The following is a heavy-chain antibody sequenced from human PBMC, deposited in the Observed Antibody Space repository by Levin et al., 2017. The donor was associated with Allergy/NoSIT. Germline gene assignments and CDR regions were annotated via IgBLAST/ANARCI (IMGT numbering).Heavy chain of an antibody. J-gene: IGHJ4*02. Sequence: PSETLSLTCAVYGGSFSGYYWNWIRQPPGKGLEWIGEINHSGSTNYNPSLKSRVTISVDTSKNQFSLKLISVTAADTAVYYCAMATTGRGDFDYWGQGTLVTVSS. CDR3: AMATTGRGDFDY. D-gene: IGHD6-13*01. CDR1: GGSFSGYY. CDR2: INHSGST. V-gene: IGHV4-34*01.